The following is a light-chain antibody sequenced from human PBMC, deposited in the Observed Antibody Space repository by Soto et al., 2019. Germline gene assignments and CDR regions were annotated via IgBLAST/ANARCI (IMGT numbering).Light chain of an antibody. CDR3: QEYDGAPPIT. V-gene: IGKV3-20*01. Sequence: IMLTQSPDTLSLSPGERATLSCRASQSVRSERLAWYQQKRGQAPTLLIFDASSRASGTPERFSGSGSGTDFTLTISRLEPEDFAVYYCQEYDGAPPITFGLGTLLEI. CDR2: DAS. CDR1: QSVRSER. J-gene: IGKJ5*01.